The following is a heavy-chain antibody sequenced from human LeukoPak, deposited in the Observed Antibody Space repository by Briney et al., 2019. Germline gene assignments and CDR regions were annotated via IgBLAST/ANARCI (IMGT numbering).Heavy chain of an antibody. V-gene: IGHV3-30*18. Sequence: PGRSLRLPCAASGFTFSSYGMHWVRQAPGKGLEWVAVISYDGSKYYADSVKGRFTISRDNSKNTLYLQMNSLRAEDTAVYYCAKEGSYWGQGTLVTVSS. CDR2: ISYDGSK. D-gene: IGHD3-10*01. CDR3: AKEGSY. CDR1: GFTFSSYG. J-gene: IGHJ4*02.